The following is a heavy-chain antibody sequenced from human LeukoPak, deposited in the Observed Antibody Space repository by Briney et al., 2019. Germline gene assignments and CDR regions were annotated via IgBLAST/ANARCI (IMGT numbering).Heavy chain of an antibody. CDR2: ISAYNGNT. D-gene: IGHD6-13*01. CDR3: ARDPPRRQLVGQYYFDY. Sequence: ASVKVSCKASGYTFTSYGISWVRQAPGQGLEWMGWISAYNGNTNYAQKLQGRVTMTTDTSTSTAYMELRSLRPDDTAVYYCARDPPRRQLVGQYYFDYWGQGTLVTVSS. J-gene: IGHJ4*02. CDR1: GYTFTSYG. V-gene: IGHV1-18*01.